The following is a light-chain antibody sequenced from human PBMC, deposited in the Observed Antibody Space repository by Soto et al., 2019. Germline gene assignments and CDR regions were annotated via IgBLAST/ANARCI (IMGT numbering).Light chain of an antibody. CDR3: QQAYNTPIT. J-gene: IGKJ5*01. CDR1: QSINKF. V-gene: IGKV1-39*01. Sequence: DIQMTQSPSSLSTSVGDRVTITCRASQSINKFLNWYQQKPGKAPELLIYTASSLQRGVPSRFSGSGSGTDFTLIISSLQPEDFATYYCQQAYNTPITFGQGTRLEIK. CDR2: TAS.